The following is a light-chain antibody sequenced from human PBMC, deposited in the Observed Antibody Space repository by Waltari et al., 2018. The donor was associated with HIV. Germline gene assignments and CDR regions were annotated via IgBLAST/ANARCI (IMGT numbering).Light chain of an antibody. J-gene: IGLJ3*02. CDR3: CSYAGSSTWV. CDR2: EVS. V-gene: IGLV2-23*02. CDR1: SSDVGPYNL. Sequence: QSAPTQPASVSGSPGQSITISCTGTSSDVGPYNLVSWYQQHPGKAPKLMIYEVSKRPSGVSNRFSGSKSGNTASLTISGLQAEDEADYYCCSYAGSSTWVFGGGTKLTVL.